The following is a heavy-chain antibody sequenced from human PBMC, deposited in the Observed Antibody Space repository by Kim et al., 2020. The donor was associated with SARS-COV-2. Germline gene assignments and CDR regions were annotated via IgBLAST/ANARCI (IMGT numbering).Heavy chain of an antibody. CDR1: GGSFSGYY. D-gene: IGHD6-19*01. Sequence: SETLSLTCAVYGGSFSGYYWSWIRQPPGKGLEWIGEINHSGGTNYNPSLKSRVTISVDTSKNQFSLKLSSVTAADTAVYYCARGSSGYTSFDIWGQGTMVTVSS. J-gene: IGHJ3*02. CDR2: INHSGGT. CDR3: ARGSSGYTSFDI. V-gene: IGHV4-34*01.